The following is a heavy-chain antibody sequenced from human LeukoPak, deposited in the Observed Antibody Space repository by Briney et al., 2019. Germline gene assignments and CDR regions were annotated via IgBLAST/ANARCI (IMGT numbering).Heavy chain of an antibody. D-gene: IGHD3-10*01. V-gene: IGHV3-23*01. CDR3: AKDDAWLRFGE. J-gene: IGHJ4*02. CDR2: ISPSGDIT. Sequence: GGSLRLSCAASGFTFSNHGMNWVRQAPGKGLEWASGISPSGDITYYADSVKGRSTISRDNSKNTVYLQVISLTAEGTAVYYCAKDDAWLRFGEWSQGTLVTVSS. CDR1: GFTFSNHG.